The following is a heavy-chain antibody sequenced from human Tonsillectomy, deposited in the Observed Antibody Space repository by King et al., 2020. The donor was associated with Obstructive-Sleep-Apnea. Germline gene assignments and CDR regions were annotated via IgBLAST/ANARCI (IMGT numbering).Heavy chain of an antibody. D-gene: IGHD5-12*01. CDR2: MYYSGNT. CDR3: ARHRGVEDYGGYGDYFDY. Sequence: HVQLQESGPGLVKPSETLSLTCTVSGDSISNYYWSWIRQPPGKGLEWIGYMYYSGNTNYNPSLKSRVTISADTSKIQFSLRLSSVNAADTAVYYCARHRGVEDYGGYGDYFDYWGQGTLVTVSS. J-gene: IGHJ4*02. CDR1: GDSISNYY. V-gene: IGHV4-59*08.